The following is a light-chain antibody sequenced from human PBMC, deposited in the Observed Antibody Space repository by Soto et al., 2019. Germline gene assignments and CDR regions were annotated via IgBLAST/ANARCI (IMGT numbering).Light chain of an antibody. J-gene: IGLJ2*01. CDR3: CLHAGSVVL. CDR1: SSDIGNSKF. V-gene: IGLV2-23*01. Sequence: QSALTQPASVSGSPGQSITISCIGVSSDIGNSKFVSLYQQVPGRAPQLVLYEGTRRPSGVSNRLSGAMSDNAASLTISAVQTEDEGDEYCCLHAGSVVLFGGGTKLTVL. CDR2: EGT.